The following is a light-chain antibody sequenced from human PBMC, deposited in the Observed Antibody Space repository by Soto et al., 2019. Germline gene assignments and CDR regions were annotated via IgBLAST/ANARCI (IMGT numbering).Light chain of an antibody. V-gene: IGLV3-21*04. CDR1: NIGSKS. J-gene: IGLJ2*01. Sequence: SYELTQPPSVSVAPGKTARITCGGNNIGSKSVHWYQQKPGQAPVLVIYYDSDRPSGIPEQFSGSNSGNTATLAISRVEDGDEADYYCRVWDNTSDQVVFGGGTKLTVL. CDR2: YDS. CDR3: RVWDNTSDQVV.